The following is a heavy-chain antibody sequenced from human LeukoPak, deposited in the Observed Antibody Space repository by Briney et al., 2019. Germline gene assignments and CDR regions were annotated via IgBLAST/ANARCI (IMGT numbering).Heavy chain of an antibody. V-gene: IGHV3-64*01. CDR1: GFIFSNYG. Sequence: PGGSLRLSCTVSGFIFSNYGMHWVRQAPGKGLEYVSAISRRGDSTYYAKSVKGRFATPRDNSKSTLYLQMNSLSIEDTAVYYCARDRSDYGKNYLDSWGQGTLVAVSS. D-gene: IGHD4-17*01. CDR3: ARDRSDYGKNYLDS. J-gene: IGHJ4*02. CDR2: ISRRGDST.